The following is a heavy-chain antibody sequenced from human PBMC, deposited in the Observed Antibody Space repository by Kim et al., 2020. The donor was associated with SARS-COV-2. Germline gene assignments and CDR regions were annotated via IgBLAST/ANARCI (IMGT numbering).Heavy chain of an antibody. D-gene: IGHD2-2*02. CDR3: ARGDRYCSSSSCYNY. CDR2: MNPYSGTT. J-gene: IGHJ4*02. Sequence: ASVKVSCKASGCTFTSYDINWVRQATGQGPEWMGWMNPYSGTTGYAQKFQGRVTMTRDTTMNTAYLDLSGLRSDDRAVYYCARGDRYCSSSSCYNYWGQGTLVTVSS. CDR1: GCTFTSYD. V-gene: IGHV1-8*01.